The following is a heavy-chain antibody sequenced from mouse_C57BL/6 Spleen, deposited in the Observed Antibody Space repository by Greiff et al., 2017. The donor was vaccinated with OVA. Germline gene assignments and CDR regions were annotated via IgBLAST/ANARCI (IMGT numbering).Heavy chain of an antibody. D-gene: IGHD1-1*01. CDR2: IRNKANGYTT. Sequence: EVKLMESGGGLVQPGGSLSLSCAASGFTFTDYYMSWVRQPPGKALEWLGFIRNKANGYTTEYSASVKGRFTISRDNSQSILYLQMNALRAEDSATYYCASLHYYGSSYHYFDYWGQGTTLTVSS. CDR3: ASLHYYGSSYHYFDY. J-gene: IGHJ2*01. V-gene: IGHV7-3*01. CDR1: GFTFTDYY.